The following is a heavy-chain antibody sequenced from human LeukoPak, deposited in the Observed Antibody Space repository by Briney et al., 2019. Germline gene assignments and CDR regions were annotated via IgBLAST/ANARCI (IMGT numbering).Heavy chain of an antibody. CDR2: IKQGGSEK. D-gene: IGHD3-22*01. Sequence: GGSLRLFCAASGFTFSSFWMSGVRQAPGKGREGVANIKQGGSEKYYVDSVKGRFTISRDNAKNSLYLQMNSLRAEDTAVYYCARVGYDSGGYLYWITGESYYYYYHMDVWGKGTTVTVSS. V-gene: IGHV3-7*01. CDR3: ARVGYDSGGYLYWITGESYYYYYHMDV. J-gene: IGHJ6*03. CDR1: GFTFSSFW.